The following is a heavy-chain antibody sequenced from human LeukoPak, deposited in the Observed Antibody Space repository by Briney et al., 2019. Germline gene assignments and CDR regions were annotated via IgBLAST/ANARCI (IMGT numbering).Heavy chain of an antibody. J-gene: IGHJ5*02. V-gene: IGHV1-69*04. CDR1: GGTFSSYA. CDR2: IIPILGIA. CDR3: ARWITIFGSYDP. Sequence: SVKVSCKASGGTFSSYAISWVRQAPGQGLEWMGRIIPILGIANYAQKFQGRVTITADKSTSTAYMELSSLRSEDAAVYYCARWITIFGSYDPWGQGTLVTVSS. D-gene: IGHD3-3*01.